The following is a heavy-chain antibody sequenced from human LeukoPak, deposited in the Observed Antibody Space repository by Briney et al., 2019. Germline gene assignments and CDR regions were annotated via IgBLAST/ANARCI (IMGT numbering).Heavy chain of an antibody. CDR1: GFSFSSYW. J-gene: IGHJ4*02. CDR3: AKWSGDYVPFDY. D-gene: IGHD4-17*01. V-gene: IGHV3-23*01. Sequence: GGSLRLSCAASGFSFSSYWMTWVRQAPGKGLEWVSAISGSGGSTYYADSVKGRFTISRDNSKNTLYLQMNSLRAEDTAVYYCAKWSGDYVPFDYWGQGTLVTVSP. CDR2: ISGSGGST.